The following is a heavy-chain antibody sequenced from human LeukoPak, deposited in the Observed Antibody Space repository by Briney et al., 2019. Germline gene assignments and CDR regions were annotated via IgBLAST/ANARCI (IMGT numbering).Heavy chain of an antibody. CDR1: GYTFTSYG. CDR2: ISAYNGNT. D-gene: IGHD3-22*01. CDR3: ARVRRYYDSSGYPYFDY. V-gene: IGHV1-18*01. J-gene: IGHJ4*02. Sequence: ASVKVSCKASGYTFTSYGISWVRQAPGQGLEWMGWISAYNGNTNYAQKLQGRVTMTTDTSTSTAYMELRSLRSDETAVYYCARVRRYYDSSGYPYFDYWGQGTLVTVSS.